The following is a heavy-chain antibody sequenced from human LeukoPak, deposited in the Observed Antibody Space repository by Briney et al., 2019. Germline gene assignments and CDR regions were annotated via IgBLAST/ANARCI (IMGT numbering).Heavy chain of an antibody. D-gene: IGHD4-17*01. CDR1: GYTFTSYG. J-gene: IGHJ5*02. V-gene: IGHV1-18*01. Sequence: ASVKVSCKASGYTFTSYGISWVRQAPGQGLEWMGWISAYNGNTNYAQKLQGRVTMTTDTSTSTAYMELRSLRSDDTAVYYCARSESYGDYIDWFDPWGQGTLVTVSS. CDR3: ARSESYGDYIDWFDP. CDR2: ISAYNGNT.